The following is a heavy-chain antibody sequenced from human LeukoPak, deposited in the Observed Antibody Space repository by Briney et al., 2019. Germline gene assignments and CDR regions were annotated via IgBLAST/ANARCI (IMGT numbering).Heavy chain of an antibody. CDR2: ISYDGSNK. CDR1: GFTFSSYG. CDR3: AKDMGDSYGMDV. V-gene: IGHV3-30*18. J-gene: IGHJ6*02. Sequence: GGSLRLSCAASGFTFSSYGMHWVRQAPGKGLEGVAVISYDGSNKYYADSVKGRFTISRDNYKNTLYLQMNSLRAEDTAVYYCAKDMGDSYGMDVWGQGTTVTVSS. D-gene: IGHD1-26*01.